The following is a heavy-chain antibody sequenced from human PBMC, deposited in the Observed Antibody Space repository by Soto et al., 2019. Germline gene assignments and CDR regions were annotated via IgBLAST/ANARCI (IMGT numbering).Heavy chain of an antibody. D-gene: IGHD6-13*01. V-gene: IGHV4-59*08. J-gene: IGHJ3*02. CDR2: IYYRGST. Sequence: SETLSLTCTVSGDSISNYYWSWIRQPPGKGLEWIGYIYYRGSTNYNPSHKSRVTISVDTSKNQFSLKLSTVTAADTAVYYCARHLWVGSSWYLGAFDIWGQGTMVTVSS. CDR3: ARHLWVGSSWYLGAFDI. CDR1: GDSISNYY.